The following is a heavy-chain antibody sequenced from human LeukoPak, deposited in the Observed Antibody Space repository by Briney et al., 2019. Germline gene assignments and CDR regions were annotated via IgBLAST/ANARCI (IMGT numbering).Heavy chain of an antibody. CDR1: GFTFSSYS. J-gene: IGHJ4*02. D-gene: IGHD6-19*01. CDR2: ISSSSSTI. Sequence: GGSLRLSCAASGFTFSSYSMNWVRQAPGKGLEWVSYISSSSSTIYYADSVKGRFTISRDSAKNSLYLQMNSLRDEDTAVYYCARDKRLGAVAGPYYFDYWGQGTLVTVSS. CDR3: ARDKRLGAVAGPYYFDY. V-gene: IGHV3-48*02.